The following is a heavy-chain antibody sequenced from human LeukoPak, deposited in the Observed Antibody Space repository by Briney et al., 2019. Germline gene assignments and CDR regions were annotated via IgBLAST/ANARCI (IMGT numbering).Heavy chain of an antibody. V-gene: IGHV3-23*01. CDR1: GFTFSTYA. CDR3: AKASYGLIDY. J-gene: IGHJ4*02. Sequence: GGSLRLSCAASGFTFSTYATSWVRQAPGKGLEWVSAISGSGGSTYYADSVKGRFTISRDNSKNTLYLQMNSLRAEDTAVYYCAKASYGLIDYWGQGTLVTVSS. D-gene: IGHD3-10*01. CDR2: ISGSGGST.